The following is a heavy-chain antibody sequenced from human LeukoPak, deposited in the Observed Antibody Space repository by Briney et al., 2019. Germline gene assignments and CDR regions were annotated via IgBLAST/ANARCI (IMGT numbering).Heavy chain of an antibody. Sequence: GGSLRLSCAASGFTFSSYAMHWVRQAPGKGLEWVAVISYDGSNKYHADSVKGRFTISRDNSKNTLYLQMNSLRAEDTAVYYCARDGSVSYYNPTFDYWGQGTLVTVSS. D-gene: IGHD3-10*01. J-gene: IGHJ4*02. V-gene: IGHV3-30*04. CDR1: GFTFSSYA. CDR2: ISYDGSNK. CDR3: ARDGSVSYYNPTFDY.